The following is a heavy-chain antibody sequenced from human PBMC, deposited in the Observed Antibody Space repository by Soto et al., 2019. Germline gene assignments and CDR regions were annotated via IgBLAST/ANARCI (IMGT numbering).Heavy chain of an antibody. CDR2: IIPILGIA. Sequence: QVQLVQSGAEVKKPGSSVKVSCKASGGTFSSYSISWVRQAPGQGLEWMGRIIPILGIANYDQKFQGRGTITADKSTSTAYMELSSLRAEDTAVYHCARGGVAGFDYWGQGTRVTVSS. J-gene: IGHJ4*02. CDR1: GGTFSSYS. CDR3: ARGGVAGFDY. V-gene: IGHV1-69*02. D-gene: IGHD6-19*01.